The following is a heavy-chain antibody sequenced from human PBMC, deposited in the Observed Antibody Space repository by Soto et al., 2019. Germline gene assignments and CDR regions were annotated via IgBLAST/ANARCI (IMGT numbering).Heavy chain of an antibody. J-gene: IGHJ6*02. Sequence: PGGSLRRSCAASGFTFSSYSMNWVGQAPGKGLEWVSSISSSSSYIYYADSVKGRFTISRDNAKNSLYLQMNSLRAEDTAVYYCASSLEMAFYYYYYGMDVWGQGTTVTVSS. CDR2: ISSSSSYI. CDR3: ASSLEMAFYYYYYGMDV. V-gene: IGHV3-21*01. CDR1: GFTFSSYS. D-gene: IGHD5-12*01.